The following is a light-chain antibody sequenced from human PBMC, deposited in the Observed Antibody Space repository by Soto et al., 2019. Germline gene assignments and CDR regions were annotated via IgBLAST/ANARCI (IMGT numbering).Light chain of an antibody. V-gene: IGKV3-20*01. Sequence: EIVLTQSPGTLSLSPGERATLSCRASQSITSNFLAWYQQKPGQAPRLLIYGASTRAADVPDRFSGSGSGTDFTLTITRLEPEDFAVYYCQQYGRSPLMYTFGQGTKLGV. J-gene: IGKJ2*01. CDR1: QSITSNF. CDR2: GAS. CDR3: QQYGRSPLMYT.